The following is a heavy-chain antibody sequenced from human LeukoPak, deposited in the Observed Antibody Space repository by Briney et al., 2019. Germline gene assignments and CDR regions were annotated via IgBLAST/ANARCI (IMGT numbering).Heavy chain of an antibody. D-gene: IGHD3-22*01. Sequence: SETLSLTCTVSGYSISSGYYWGWIRQPPGKGLEWIGSIYYSGSTYYNPSLKSRVTISVDTSKNQFSLKLSSVTAADTAVYYCARTLQNDSSGYYYFDYWGQGTLVTVSS. J-gene: IGHJ4*02. V-gene: IGHV4-38-2*02. CDR2: IYYSGST. CDR3: ARTLQNDSSGYYYFDY. CDR1: GYSISSGYY.